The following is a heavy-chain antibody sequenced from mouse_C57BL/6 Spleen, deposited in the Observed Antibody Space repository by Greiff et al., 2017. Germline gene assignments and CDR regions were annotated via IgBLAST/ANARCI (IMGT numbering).Heavy chain of an antibody. Sequence: VQLQQPGAELVMPGASVKLSCKASGYTFTSYWMHWVKQRPGQGLEWIGEIDPSDSYTNYNQKFKGKSTLTVDKSSSTAYMQLSSLTSEDSAVYYCARRIGSYFDYWGQGTTLTVSS. D-gene: IGHD2-2*01. CDR2: IDPSDSYT. CDR3: ARRIGSYFDY. CDR1: GYTFTSYW. V-gene: IGHV1-69*01. J-gene: IGHJ2*01.